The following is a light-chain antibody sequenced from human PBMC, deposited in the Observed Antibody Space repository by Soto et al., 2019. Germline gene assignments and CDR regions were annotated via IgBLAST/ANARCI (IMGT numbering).Light chain of an antibody. Sequence: EIVLTQSPGILSLSPGERATLSCRASQSLRSSYLAWYQQKPGQAPRLLIVVASSRATGIPDRFRGSGSGPDFTLTISRLEPEDLGVYYCQQYESSPPSYTFGQGTKLEIK. CDR1: QSLRSSY. CDR2: VAS. J-gene: IGKJ2*01. CDR3: QQYESSPPSYT. V-gene: IGKV3-20*01.